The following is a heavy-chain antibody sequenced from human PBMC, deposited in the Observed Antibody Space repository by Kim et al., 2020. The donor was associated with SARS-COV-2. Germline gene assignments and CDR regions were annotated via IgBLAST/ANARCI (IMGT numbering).Heavy chain of an antibody. CDR2: DGGTT. D-gene: IGHD3-16*01. J-gene: IGHJ4*02. Sequence: DGGTTDYAAPVKGRFTISRDDSKNTLYLQMNSLKTEDTAVYYCTTWGGVGWGQGTLVTVSS. V-gene: IGHV3-15*01. CDR3: TTWGGVG.